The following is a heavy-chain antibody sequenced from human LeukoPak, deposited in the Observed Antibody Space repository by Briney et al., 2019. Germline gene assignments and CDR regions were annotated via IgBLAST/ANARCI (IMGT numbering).Heavy chain of an antibody. D-gene: IGHD3-9*01. V-gene: IGHV1-18*01. Sequence: GASVKVSCKASGYTFTSYGISWVRQAPGQGLEWMGWISAYNGNTNYAQKLQGRVTMTTDTSTSTAYMELRSLRSGDTAVYYCARVQGGHVLRYFDWLLPGGLEDNWFDPWGQGTLVTVSS. J-gene: IGHJ5*02. CDR3: ARVQGGHVLRYFDWLLPGGLEDNWFDP. CDR2: ISAYNGNT. CDR1: GYTFTSYG.